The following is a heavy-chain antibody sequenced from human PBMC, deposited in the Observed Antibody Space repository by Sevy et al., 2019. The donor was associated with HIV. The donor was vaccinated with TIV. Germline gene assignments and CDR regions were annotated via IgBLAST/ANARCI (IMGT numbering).Heavy chain of an antibody. CDR3: ARPWFGESGGWFDP. CDR1: GYTFTGYY. D-gene: IGHD3-10*01. J-gene: IGHJ5*02. CDR2: INPNSGGT. V-gene: IGHV1-2*02. Sequence: ASVKVSCKASGYTFTGYYMHWVRQAPGQGLEWMGWINPNSGGTNYAQKFQGRVTMTRDTSISTAYMELSRLSSDDTAVYYCARPWFGESGGWFDPWGQRTLVTVSS.